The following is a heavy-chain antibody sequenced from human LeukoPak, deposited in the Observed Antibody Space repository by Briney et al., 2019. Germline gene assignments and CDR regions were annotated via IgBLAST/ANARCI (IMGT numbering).Heavy chain of an antibody. V-gene: IGHV1-69*13. D-gene: IGHD3-3*01. Sequence: SVKVSCKASGGTFSSYAISWVRQAPGQGLEWMGGIIPIFGTANYAQKFQGRVTITADESTSTAYMELSSLRSEDTAVYYCAREADYDSTGNWFDPWGQGTLVTVSS. CDR2: IIPIFGTA. J-gene: IGHJ5*02. CDR1: GGTFSSYA. CDR3: AREADYDSTGNWFDP.